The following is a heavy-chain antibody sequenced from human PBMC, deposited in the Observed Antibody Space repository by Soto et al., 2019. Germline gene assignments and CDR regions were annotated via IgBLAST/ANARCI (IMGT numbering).Heavy chain of an antibody. Sequence: GGSLRLSCAASGFSFSAYSMNWVRQAPGGGLEWISYISSSSNTIYYADSVKGRFTISRDNAKNSLYLQMNSLRAEDTAVYYCALRAGPLGGQGTLVTVSS. CDR1: GFSFSAYS. V-gene: IGHV3-48*01. J-gene: IGHJ4*02. CDR2: ISSSSNTI. D-gene: IGHD6-13*01. CDR3: ALRAGPL.